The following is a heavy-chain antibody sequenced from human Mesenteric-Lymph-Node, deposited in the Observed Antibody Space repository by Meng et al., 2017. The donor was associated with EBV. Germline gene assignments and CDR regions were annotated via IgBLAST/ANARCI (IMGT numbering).Heavy chain of an antibody. Sequence: QVQLQEAGPGLGKPSETMSLTCTVSGGSVSSTTYYWGWIRQPPGKELEWIGNIYYTGSSNYNPSLKGRVTMSVDTSKNQFSLHLRSVTAADTAVYFCARVSEISGTWLDCWGQGTLVTVSS. CDR3: ARVSEISGTWLDC. J-gene: IGHJ1*01. V-gene: IGHV4-61*01. CDR2: IYYTGSS. CDR1: GGSVSSTTYY. D-gene: IGHD1-7*01.